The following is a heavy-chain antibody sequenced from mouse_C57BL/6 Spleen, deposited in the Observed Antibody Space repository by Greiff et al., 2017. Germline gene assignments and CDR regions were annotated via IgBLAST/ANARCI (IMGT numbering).Heavy chain of an antibody. CDR2: IRNKANGYTT. D-gene: IGHD1-1*01. CDR3: STNYYCSSYGYWYFDV. V-gene: IGHV7-3*01. Sequence: EVKLVESGGGLVQPGGSLSLSCAASGFTFTDYYMSWVRQPPGKALEWLGFIRNKANGYTTEYSASVKGRFTISGDNSQSILYLQMNALIAEDSATYYCSTNYYCSSYGYWYFDVWGTGTTVTVSS. J-gene: IGHJ1*03. CDR1: GFTFTDYY.